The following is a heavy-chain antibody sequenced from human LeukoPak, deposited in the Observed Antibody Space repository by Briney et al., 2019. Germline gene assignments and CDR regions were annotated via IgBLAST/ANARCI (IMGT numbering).Heavy chain of an antibody. CDR2: IIPILGIA. CDR3: ARESNPYDSSGYYSPTFDY. V-gene: IGHV1-69*04. CDR1: GGTFSSYA. J-gene: IGHJ4*02. Sequence: GASVKVSCKASGGTFSSYAISWVRQAPGQGLEWMGKIIPILGIANYAQKFQGRVTITADTSTSTAYMELRSLRSDDTAVYYCARESNPYDSSGYYSPTFDYWGQGTLVTVSS. D-gene: IGHD3-22*01.